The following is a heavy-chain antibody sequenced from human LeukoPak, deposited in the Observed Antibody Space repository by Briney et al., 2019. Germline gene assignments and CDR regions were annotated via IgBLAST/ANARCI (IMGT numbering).Heavy chain of an antibody. D-gene: IGHD1-26*01. Sequence: GGSLRLSCAASGFAFGSHWIHWVRQAPGKGLVWIARIESDASNTRYADSVKGRFTISRDNAKKTLYLQMNSLRAEDTAVYYCTRDGSGSRIPFDYWGQGTLVTVSS. CDR2: IESDASNT. CDR1: GFAFGSHW. V-gene: IGHV3-74*01. J-gene: IGHJ4*02. CDR3: TRDGSGSRIPFDY.